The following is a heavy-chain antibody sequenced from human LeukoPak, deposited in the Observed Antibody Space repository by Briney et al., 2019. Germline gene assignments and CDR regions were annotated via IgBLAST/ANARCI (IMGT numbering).Heavy chain of an antibody. Sequence: PSETLSLTCTVSGGSISSYYWGWIRQPPGEGLEWIGYIYLYNSVSTNYNPSLKRRVTISVDTSKNQFSLKLTSVTAADTAVYYCARSIRFDSWGEGSLVTVSA. CDR1: GGSISSYY. J-gene: IGHJ5*01. CDR3: ARSIRFDS. CDR2: IYLYNSVST. V-gene: IGHV4-59*01.